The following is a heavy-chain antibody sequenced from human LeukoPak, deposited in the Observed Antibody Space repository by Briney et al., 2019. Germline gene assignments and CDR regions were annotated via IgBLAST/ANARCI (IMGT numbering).Heavy chain of an antibody. D-gene: IGHD5-18*01. J-gene: IGHJ4*02. V-gene: IGHV3-48*03. CDR3: ARGGGYRYGDKYYFDY. CDR1: GFTFDTYE. Sequence: GGSLRLSCVGSGFTFDTYEMNWVRQAPGKGLEWLSFISRGGFEIHYAASVEGRFTISRDDAKNTLYLQVNSLRAEDTAVYYCARGGGYRYGDKYYFDYWGQGTLVTVSS. CDR2: ISRGGFEI.